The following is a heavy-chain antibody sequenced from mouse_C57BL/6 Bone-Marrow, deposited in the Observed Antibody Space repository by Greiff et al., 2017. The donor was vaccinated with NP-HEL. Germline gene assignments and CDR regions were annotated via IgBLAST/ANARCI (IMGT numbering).Heavy chain of an antibody. CDR2: IWWDDDK. V-gene: IGHV8-8*01. CDR3: ARMVIYYYGSEGWFAY. Sequence: QVTLKECGPGILQPSQTLSLTCSFSGFSLSTFGMGVGWIRQPSGKGLEWLAHIWWDDDKYYNPALKSRLTISKDTSKNQVFLKIANVDTADTATYYCARMVIYYYGSEGWFAYWGQGTLVTVSA. CDR1: GFSLSTFGMG. D-gene: IGHD1-1*01. J-gene: IGHJ3*01.